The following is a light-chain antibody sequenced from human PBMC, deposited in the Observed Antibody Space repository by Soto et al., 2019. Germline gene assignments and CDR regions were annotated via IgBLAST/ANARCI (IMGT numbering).Light chain of an antibody. CDR1: ESIGNY. CDR2: DAS. V-gene: IGKV3-11*01. Sequence: EVVLTQSPATLSLSPGERATLSCRASESIGNYLAWYQQKLGQAPKLLIYDASHRAIGIPGRFSGDGSGTEFTLHISSLEHYDFAVYYCRWRCDCPPRLTFGGGTKVEIK. CDR3: RWRCDCPPRLT. J-gene: IGKJ4*01.